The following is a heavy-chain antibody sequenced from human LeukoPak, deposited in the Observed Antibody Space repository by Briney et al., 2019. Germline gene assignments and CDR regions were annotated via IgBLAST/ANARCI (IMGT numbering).Heavy chain of an antibody. D-gene: IGHD3-10*01. J-gene: IGHJ4*02. V-gene: IGHV4-4*02. Sequence: PSETLSLTCAVSVGSISSGNWWSWVRQSPGKGLEWIGEIYHNGTPNYSPSLKSRVTISADTFKNHFSLKLISVTAADTAVYYCARGVYGSGTYYNLPFDYWGQGTLVTVSS. CDR2: IYHNGTP. CDR1: VGSISSGNW. CDR3: ARGVYGSGTYYNLPFDY.